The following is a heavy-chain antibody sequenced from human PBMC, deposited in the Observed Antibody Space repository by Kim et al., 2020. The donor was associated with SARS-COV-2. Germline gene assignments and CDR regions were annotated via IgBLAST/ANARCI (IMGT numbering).Heavy chain of an antibody. Sequence: SETLSLTCTVSGGSISSSSYYWGWIRQPPGKGLEWIGSIYYSGSTYYNPSLKSRVTISVDTSKNQFSLKLSSVTAADTAVYYCARLDILTGYYYNWFDPWGQGTLVTVSS. CDR3: ARLDILTGYYYNWFDP. CDR1: GGSISSSSYY. CDR2: IYYSGST. V-gene: IGHV4-39*01. D-gene: IGHD3-9*01. J-gene: IGHJ5*02.